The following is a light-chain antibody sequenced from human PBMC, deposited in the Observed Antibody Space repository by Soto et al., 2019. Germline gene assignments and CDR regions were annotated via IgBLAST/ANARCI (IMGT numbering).Light chain of an antibody. V-gene: IGLV4-69*01. CDR2: LNSDGSH. Sequence: QSVLTQSPSASASLGASVKLTCTLSSGHSSYAIAWRQQQPEKGPRYLMKLNSDGSHSKGDGIPDRFSGSSSGAERYLSISSLQSEDEADYYCQTWGSGIRVVFGGGTKLTVL. CDR1: SGHSSYA. J-gene: IGLJ2*01. CDR3: QTWGSGIRVV.